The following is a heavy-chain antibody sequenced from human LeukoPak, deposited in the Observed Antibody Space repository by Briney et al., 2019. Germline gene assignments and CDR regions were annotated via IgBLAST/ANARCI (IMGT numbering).Heavy chain of an antibody. D-gene: IGHD4-17*01. CDR3: ARKHGDYVPWFDP. Sequence: SQTLSLTCTVSGGSISSGDYYWSWIRQPPGKGLEWIGYIYCSGSTYYNPSLKSRVTISVDTSKNQFSLKLSSVTAADTAVYYCARKHGDYVPWFDPWGQGTLVTVSS. CDR2: IYCSGST. CDR1: GGSISSGDYY. V-gene: IGHV4-30-4*01. J-gene: IGHJ5*02.